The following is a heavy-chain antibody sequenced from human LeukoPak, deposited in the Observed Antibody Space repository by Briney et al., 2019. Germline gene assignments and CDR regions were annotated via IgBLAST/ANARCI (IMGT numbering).Heavy chain of an antibody. J-gene: IGHJ4*02. V-gene: IGHV3-74*01. CDR2: MNSDGSST. CDR3: AREHNTAAATDY. D-gene: IGHD6-13*01. Sequence: GGSLRLSCEASGFTFSSYWMHWVRQDPGKGLVWVSRMNSDGSSTSHADSVRGRFTISRDNAKNTLYLQMNSLRAEDTAVYYCAREHNTAAATDYWGQGTLVTVSS. CDR1: GFTFSSYW.